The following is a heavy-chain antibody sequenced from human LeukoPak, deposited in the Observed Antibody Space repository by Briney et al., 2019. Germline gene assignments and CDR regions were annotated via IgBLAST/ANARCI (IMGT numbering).Heavy chain of an antibody. D-gene: IGHD6-13*01. Sequence: GGSLRLSCAASGFTFSSYWMSWVRQAPGKGLEWVANIKQDGSEKYYVDSVKGRFTISRDNAKNSLYLQMNSLRAEDTALYYCARAASTGTVDYWGQGTLVTVSS. CDR3: ARAASTGTVDY. CDR2: IKQDGSEK. CDR1: GFTFSSYW. V-gene: IGHV3-7*01. J-gene: IGHJ4*02.